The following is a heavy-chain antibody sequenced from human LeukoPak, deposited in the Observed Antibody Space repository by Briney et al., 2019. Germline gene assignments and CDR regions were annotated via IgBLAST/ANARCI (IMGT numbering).Heavy chain of an antibody. CDR3: ARDHVVDAFDI. Sequence: SETLSLTCAVYGGSFSGYYWSWIRQPPGKGLEWIGYIYYSGSTNYNPSLKSRVTISVDTSKNQFSLKLSSVTAADTAVYYCARDHVVDAFDIWGQGTMVTVSS. V-gene: IGHV4-59*01. D-gene: IGHD3-16*01. CDR2: IYYSGST. J-gene: IGHJ3*02. CDR1: GGSFSGYY.